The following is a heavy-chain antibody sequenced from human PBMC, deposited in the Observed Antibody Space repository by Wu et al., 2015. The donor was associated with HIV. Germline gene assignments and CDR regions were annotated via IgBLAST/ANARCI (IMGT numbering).Heavy chain of an antibody. Sequence: QVHLVQSGAEVKKPGASVTVSCKVSGYTFTAYYIHWVRQAPGQGLEWMGWINVNSGDSKYARKFRGRLTVTRDTSINTVYMDLSSLKSDDSAIYYCTRGTRNYLFDHWGQGAQVTVSS. D-gene: IGHD4-11*01. J-gene: IGHJ4*02. CDR1: GYTFTAYY. CDR3: TRGTRNYLFDH. CDR2: INVNSGDS. V-gene: IGHV1-2*02.